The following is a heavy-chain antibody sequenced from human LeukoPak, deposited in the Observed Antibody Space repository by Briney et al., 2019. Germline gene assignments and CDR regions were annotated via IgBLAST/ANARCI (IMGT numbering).Heavy chain of an antibody. Sequence: PGGSLRLSCAASGFTFSSYAMSWVRQAPGKGLEWVSSIGGLGGSTFYAVSVKGRFTISRDNSKNTLYLQMNSLRAEDTAVYYCARDRGWIQHDIWGQGTMVTVSS. CDR3: ARDRGWIQHDI. V-gene: IGHV3-23*01. J-gene: IGHJ3*02. CDR1: GFTFSSYA. CDR2: IGGLGGST. D-gene: IGHD5-18*01.